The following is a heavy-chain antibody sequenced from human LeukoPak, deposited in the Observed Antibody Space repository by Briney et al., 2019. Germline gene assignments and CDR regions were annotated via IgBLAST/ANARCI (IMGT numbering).Heavy chain of an antibody. CDR3: ARRKYGNNDAVDI. CDR2: IYPDDSDT. V-gene: IGHV5-51*01. J-gene: IGHJ3*02. Sequence: GESLKISCKGSGYSFTTYWIAWVRQMPGKGLEWMGIIYPDDSDTRYGPSFQGQVTISADKSISTAYLQWSSLKASDSAMYYCARRKYGNNDAVDIWGQGTMVTVSS. CDR1: GYSFTTYW. D-gene: IGHD2/OR15-2a*01.